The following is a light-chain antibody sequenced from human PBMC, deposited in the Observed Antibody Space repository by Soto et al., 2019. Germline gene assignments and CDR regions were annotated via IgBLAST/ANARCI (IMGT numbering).Light chain of an antibody. CDR3: QQYGNSRGT. CDR2: GAS. Sequence: EIVMTQSPASLSVSPGERATLSCRASQSMGSNLAWYQQKPGQAPRLLIYGASTRATGIPDRFSGSGSGTDFTLTISRLEPEDFAVYYCQQYGNSRGTFGQGTKVDI. J-gene: IGKJ1*01. CDR1: QSMGSN. V-gene: IGKV3D-15*01.